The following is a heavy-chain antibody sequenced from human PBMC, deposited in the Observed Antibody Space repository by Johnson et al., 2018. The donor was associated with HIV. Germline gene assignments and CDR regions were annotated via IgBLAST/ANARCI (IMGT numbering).Heavy chain of an antibody. J-gene: IGHJ3*02. V-gene: IGHV3-15*01. D-gene: IGHD7-27*01. CDR1: GFTFSNAW. CDR3: TTDPWGSDAFDI. CDR2: IKSKTDGGTT. Sequence: MLLVESGGGLVKPGGSLRLSCAASGFTFSNAWMSWVRQAPGKGLEWVGRIKSKTDGGTTDYAAPVKGRFTISRDDSKNTLYLQMNSLKTEDTAVYYCTTDPWGSDAFDIWGRGTMVTVSS.